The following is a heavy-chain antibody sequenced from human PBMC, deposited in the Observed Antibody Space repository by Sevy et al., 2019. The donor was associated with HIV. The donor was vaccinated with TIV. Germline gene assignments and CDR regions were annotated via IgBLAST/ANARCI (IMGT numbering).Heavy chain of an antibody. CDR2: ISYDGSNK. Sequence: GGSLRLSCAASGFTFSSYAMHWVRQAPGKGLEWVAVISYDGSNKYYADSVKGRFTISRDNSKNTLYRQMNSLRAEDTAVYYCASREYSSGPFDYWGQGTLVTVSS. J-gene: IGHJ4*02. CDR3: ASREYSSGPFDY. CDR1: GFTFSSYA. V-gene: IGHV3-30-3*01. D-gene: IGHD6-19*01.